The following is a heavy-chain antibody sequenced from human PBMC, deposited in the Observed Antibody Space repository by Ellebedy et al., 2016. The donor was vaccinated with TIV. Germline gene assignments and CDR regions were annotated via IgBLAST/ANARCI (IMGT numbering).Heavy chain of an antibody. V-gene: IGHV3-74*01. J-gene: IGHJ5*02. CDR2: IDTDGSST. Sequence: PGGSLRLSCAASGFTFNTYWMHRVRQAPGKGLMWVSRIDTDGSSTVYADSVKGRFTISRDNAKNTVYLQMNSLRAEDTAIYYCARDRTVHAYGYLGPWGQGTLVTVSS. CDR3: ARDRTVHAYGYLGP. CDR1: GFTFNTYW. D-gene: IGHD5-18*01.